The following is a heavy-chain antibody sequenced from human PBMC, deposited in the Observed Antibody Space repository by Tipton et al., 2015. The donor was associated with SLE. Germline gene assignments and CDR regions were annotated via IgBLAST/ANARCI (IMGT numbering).Heavy chain of an antibody. CDR2: INSDGSIT. J-gene: IGHJ5*02. Sequence: SLRLSCAASGFTFSSCWMSWVRQAPGKGLVWVSRINSDGSITSYADSVKGRFTISRDNAKQSLYLQMNSLRAEDTAMYYCARDLSRYCSGGSCYRWFDPWGQGTLVTVSS. V-gene: IGHV3-74*01. D-gene: IGHD2-15*01. CDR3: ARDLSRYCSGGSCYRWFDP. CDR1: GFTFSSCW.